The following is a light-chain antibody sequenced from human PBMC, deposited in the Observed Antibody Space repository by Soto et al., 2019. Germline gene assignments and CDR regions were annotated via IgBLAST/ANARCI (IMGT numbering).Light chain of an antibody. CDR3: QQRGT. V-gene: IGKV3-11*01. CDR1: QSVSSY. CDR2: DAS. Sequence: EIVLTQSPATLALSPGKRATLSCRASQSVSSYLALYQQKPGQAPRLLIYDASNRVTGIPARFSGSGSGTHFTLTISSLEPEDLAVYYCQQRGTFGPGTKVHI. J-gene: IGKJ3*01.